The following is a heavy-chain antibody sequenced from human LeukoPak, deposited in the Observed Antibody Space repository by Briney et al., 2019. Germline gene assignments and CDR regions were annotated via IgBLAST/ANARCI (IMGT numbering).Heavy chain of an antibody. D-gene: IGHD5-12*01. J-gene: IGHJ4*02. Sequence: ASVKVSCKASGYTFTSYAMNWVRQAPGQGLEWMGWINTNTGNPTYAQGFTGRFVFSLDTSVSTAYLQISSLKAEDTAVYYCARGNGRGGYVWEAGNDYWGQGTLVTVSS. CDR3: ARGNGRGGYVWEAGNDY. CDR2: INTNTGNP. CDR1: GYTFTSYA. V-gene: IGHV7-4-1*02.